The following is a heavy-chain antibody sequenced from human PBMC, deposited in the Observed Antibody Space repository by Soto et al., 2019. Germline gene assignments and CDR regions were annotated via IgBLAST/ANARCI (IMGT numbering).Heavy chain of an antibody. CDR1: GFTCSSYA. CDR2: ISGSGGST. J-gene: IGHJ6*03. V-gene: IGHV3-23*01. CDR3: AKPIPFWSENYYMGV. Sequence: SMRLSCAASGFTCSSYAMSCVRKAQGKGLEWVSAISGSGGSTYYADSVKGRFTISRDNSKNTLYLQMNSLRAEDTAVYYCAKPIPFWSENYYMGVWGKGTTLTVSS. D-gene: IGHD3-3*01.